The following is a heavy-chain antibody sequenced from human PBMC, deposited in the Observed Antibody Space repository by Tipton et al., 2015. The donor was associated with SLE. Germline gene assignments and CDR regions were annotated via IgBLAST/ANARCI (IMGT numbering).Heavy chain of an antibody. D-gene: IGHD7-27*01. V-gene: IGHV4-4*07. J-gene: IGHJ2*01. Sequence: TLSLTCTVSGDSISSHYWSWIRQPAGKGLEWIGRLYTSGSPDYNPSLKSRVTISVDASKNQFSLKLTSVTAADTAVYYCARSTGAETWYFDLWGRGTRVTVSS. CDR3: ARSTGAETWYFDL. CDR2: LYTSGSP. CDR1: GDSISSHY.